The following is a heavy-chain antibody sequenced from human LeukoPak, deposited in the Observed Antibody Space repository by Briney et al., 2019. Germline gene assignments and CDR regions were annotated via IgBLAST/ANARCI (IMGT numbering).Heavy chain of an antibody. V-gene: IGHV3-74*01. J-gene: IGHJ6*02. CDR1: GFTFSTYW. Sequence: PGGSLRLSCAASGFTFSTYWMHWVRQAPGKGPVWVSRINSDCSSTIYADSVKGRFTIPRDNAKSTLYLQMNSLRAEDTAVYYCARSYGMDVWGQGTTVTVSS. CDR2: INSDCSST. CDR3: ARSYGMDV.